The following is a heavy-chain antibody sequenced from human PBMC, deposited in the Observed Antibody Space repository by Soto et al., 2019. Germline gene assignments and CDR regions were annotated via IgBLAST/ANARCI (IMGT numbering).Heavy chain of an antibody. J-gene: IGHJ5*02. V-gene: IGHV4-34*01. CDR3: ARRVDCTNGVCYKPGPHWFDP. D-gene: IGHD2-8*01. CDR1: GGSFSGYY. CDR2: INHSGST. Sequence: NPSETLSLTCAVYGGSFSGYYWSWIREPPGKGLEWIGEINHSGSTNYNPPLKSRVTISVDTSKNQFSLKLSSVTAADTAVYYCARRVDCTNGVCYKPGPHWFDPWGQGTLVTVSS.